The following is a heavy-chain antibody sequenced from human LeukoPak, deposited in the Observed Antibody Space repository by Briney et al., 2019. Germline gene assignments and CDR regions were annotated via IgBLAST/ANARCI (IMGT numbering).Heavy chain of an antibody. V-gene: IGHV3-11*06. J-gene: IGHJ4*02. Sequence: GGSLTVSCAASGFTFSDYYMCWIRQAPGKGLEWVSYISSGSDYTNYADAVKGRFTISRDNSKNTLYLQMNSLRAEDTAVYYCARRGGDYYDSSGPYYFDYWGQGTLVVVPS. CDR3: ARRGGDYYDSSGPYYFDY. CDR1: GFTFSDYY. CDR2: ISSGSDYT. D-gene: IGHD3-22*01.